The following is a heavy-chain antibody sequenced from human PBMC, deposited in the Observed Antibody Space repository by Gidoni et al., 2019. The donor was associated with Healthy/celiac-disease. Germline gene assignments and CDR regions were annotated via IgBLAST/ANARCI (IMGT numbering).Heavy chain of an antibody. CDR1: GFTFSSYA. J-gene: IGHJ4*02. Sequence: EVQLFESGGGLVQPGGSLRLSCAASGFTFSSYAMSWVRQAPGKGLEWVSAISGSGGSTYYADSVKGRFTISRDNSKNTLYLQMNSLRAEDTAVYYCAKDLYYYGSGSYYTLFDYWGQGTLVTVSS. V-gene: IGHV3-23*01. CDR2: ISGSGGST. CDR3: AKDLYYYGSGSYYTLFDY. D-gene: IGHD3-10*01.